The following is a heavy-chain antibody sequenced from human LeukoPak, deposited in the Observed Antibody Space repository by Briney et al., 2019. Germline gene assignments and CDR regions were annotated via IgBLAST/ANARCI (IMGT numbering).Heavy chain of an antibody. D-gene: IGHD2-15*01. V-gene: IGHV3-21*01. CDR1: GFTFDDYG. CDR2: ITSSSSRI. Sequence: GGSLRLSCAASGFTFDDYGMIWVRQAPGKGLEWVSSITSSSSRIYYADSVKGRFTISRDNAKKSLYLQMNSLRAEDTAVYYCVRAEGCSGGTCYHMGAFDIWGQGTMVTVSS. J-gene: IGHJ3*02. CDR3: VRAEGCSGGTCYHMGAFDI.